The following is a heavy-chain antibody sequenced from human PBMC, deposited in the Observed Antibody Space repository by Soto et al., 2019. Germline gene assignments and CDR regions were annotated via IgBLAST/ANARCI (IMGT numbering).Heavy chain of an antibody. J-gene: IGHJ6*02. D-gene: IGHD2-15*01. Sequence: SPTLSRTGAISGDRVSSYSAAWNWNRQSPSRGLEWLGRTYYRSKWYNDYAVSVKSRITINPDTSKNQFSLQLNSVTPEDTAVYYCARDKKSGFGVSSGGSFDYYYYYYGMDVWGQGTTVTVSS. CDR2: TYYRSKWYN. CDR3: ARDKKSGFGVSSGGSFDYYYYYYGMDV. V-gene: IGHV6-1*01. CDR1: GDRVSSYSAA.